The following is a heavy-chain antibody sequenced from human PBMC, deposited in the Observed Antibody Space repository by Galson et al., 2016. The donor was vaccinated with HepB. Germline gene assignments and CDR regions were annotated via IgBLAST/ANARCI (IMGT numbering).Heavy chain of an antibody. V-gene: IGHV1-69*06. Sequence: SVKVSCKASGGPFSSYAFSWVRQAPGQGLEWMGGIIPIFGTANYAQKFQGRVTITADKSTKTVYMQLSGLRSEDTAVYYCTRDPGAGRGSESYWDWGQGTLVTVSS. J-gene: IGHJ4*01. CDR2: IIPIFGTA. D-gene: IGHD3-10*01. CDR3: TRDPGAGRGSESYWD. CDR1: GGPFSSYA.